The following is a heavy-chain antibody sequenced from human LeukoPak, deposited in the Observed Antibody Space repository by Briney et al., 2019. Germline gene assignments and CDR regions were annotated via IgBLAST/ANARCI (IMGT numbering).Heavy chain of an antibody. CDR2: ISYDGSNK. V-gene: IGHV3-30-3*01. CDR3: ARDITMVRRGGNY. Sequence: GGSLRLSCAASGFTFSSYAMHWVRQAPGKGLEWVAVISYDGSNKYYADSVKGRFTISRDNSKNTLYLQMNSLRAEDTAVYYCARDITMVRRGGNYWGQGTLVTVSS. D-gene: IGHD3-10*01. CDR1: GFTFSSYA. J-gene: IGHJ4*02.